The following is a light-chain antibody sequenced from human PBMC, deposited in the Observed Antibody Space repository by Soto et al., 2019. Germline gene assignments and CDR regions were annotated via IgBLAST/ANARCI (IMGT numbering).Light chain of an antibody. V-gene: IGKV3-20*01. CDR1: QSVSSSS. J-gene: IGKJ1*01. CDR2: GAS. Sequence: EIVLTQSPGTLSLSPGERATLSCRASQSVSSSSLAWYQQKPGQAPRLLIYGASSRATGIPDRFSGSGSGTDFTLTISRLEPEDSAVYYCQQYGSSPRTFGQGTKVEIK. CDR3: QQYGSSPRT.